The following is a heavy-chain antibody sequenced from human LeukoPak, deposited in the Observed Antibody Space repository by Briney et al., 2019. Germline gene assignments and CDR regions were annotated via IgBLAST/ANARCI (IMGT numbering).Heavy chain of an antibody. J-gene: IGHJ4*02. Sequence: GGSLRLSCAASGFTFDDYAMHWVRQAPGKGLEWVSGISWNSGSIGYADSVKGRFTISRDNAKNSLYLQMNSLRAEDTALYYCPKDTNHNYGSGSLKIWGQGTLVTVSS. V-gene: IGHV3-9*01. CDR1: GFTFDDYA. CDR2: ISWNSGSI. CDR3: PKDTNHNYGSGSLKI. D-gene: IGHD3-10*01.